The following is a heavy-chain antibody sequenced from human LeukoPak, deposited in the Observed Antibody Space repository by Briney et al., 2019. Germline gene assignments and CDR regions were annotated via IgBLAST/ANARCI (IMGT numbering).Heavy chain of an antibody. V-gene: IGHV1/OR15-1*01. J-gene: IGHJ4*02. CDR3: ARGYDSSGYYSGTLDY. Sequence: ASVKVSCKASGYIFTDYYMHWVRQAPGQELGWMGRINPNSGGTNYAQKFQGRVTMTRDTSISTAYTELSSLRSDDTAVYYCARGYDSSGYYSGTLDYCGQGTLVTVSS. CDR1: GYIFTDYY. D-gene: IGHD3-22*01. CDR2: INPNSGGT.